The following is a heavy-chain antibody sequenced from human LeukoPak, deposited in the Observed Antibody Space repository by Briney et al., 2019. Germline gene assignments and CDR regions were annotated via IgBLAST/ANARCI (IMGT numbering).Heavy chain of an antibody. V-gene: IGHV3-30*02. D-gene: IGHD3-22*01. J-gene: IGHJ4*02. CDR2: IRYDGSNK. CDR3: AKDLPDYDSSGFDY. CDR1: GFTFSSYG. Sequence: QTGGSLRLSCAASGFTFSSYGMHWVRQAPGKGLEWVAFIRYDGSNKYYADSVKGRFTISRDNSKNTLYLQMNSLRAEDTAVYYCAKDLPDYDSSGFDYWGQGTLVTVSS.